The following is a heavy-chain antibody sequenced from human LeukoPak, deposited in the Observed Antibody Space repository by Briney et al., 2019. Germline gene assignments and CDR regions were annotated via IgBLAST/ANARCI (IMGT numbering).Heavy chain of an antibody. V-gene: IGHV1-18*01. Sequence: ASVKVSCKASGYTFTSYGISWVRQAPGQGLEWMGWISAYNGNTNYAQKLQGRVTMTTDTSTSTAYMELRSLRSDDTAVYYCAREPPSSPYQLLSGAFDIWGQGTMVTVSS. CDR1: GYTFTSYG. D-gene: IGHD2-2*01. J-gene: IGHJ3*02. CDR3: AREPPSSPYQLLSGAFDI. CDR2: ISAYNGNT.